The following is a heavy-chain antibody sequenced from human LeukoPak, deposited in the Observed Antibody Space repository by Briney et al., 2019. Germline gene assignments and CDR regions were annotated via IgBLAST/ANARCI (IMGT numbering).Heavy chain of an antibody. CDR2: ISYDGSNK. CDR1: GFTFSSYR. CDR3: AKRRGFGELNFDY. Sequence: PGGSLRLSCAASGFTFSSYRMHWVRQAPGKGLEWVAVISYDGSNKYYADSVKGRFTISRDNSKNTLYLQMNSLRAEDTAVYYCAKRRGFGELNFDYWGQGTLATVSS. J-gene: IGHJ4*02. V-gene: IGHV3-30*18. D-gene: IGHD3-10*01.